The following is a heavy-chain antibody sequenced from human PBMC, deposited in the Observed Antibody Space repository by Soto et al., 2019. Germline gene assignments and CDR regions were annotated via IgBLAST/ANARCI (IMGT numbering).Heavy chain of an antibody. Sequence: QVQLVQSGAEVKKPGSSVKVSCKASGGTFSSYAISWVRQAPGQGLEWTGGIIPIFGTANYAQKFQGRVTITADKSRSTAYMELSSRRSEDTAVYYCARVDWNYVGGFDYWGQGTLVTVSS. CDR3: ARVDWNYVGGFDY. CDR2: IIPIFGTA. V-gene: IGHV1-69*06. J-gene: IGHJ4*02. D-gene: IGHD1-7*01. CDR1: GGTFSSYA.